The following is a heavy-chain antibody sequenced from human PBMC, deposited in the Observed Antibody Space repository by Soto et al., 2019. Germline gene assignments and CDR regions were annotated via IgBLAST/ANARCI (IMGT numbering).Heavy chain of an antibody. D-gene: IGHD6-19*01. CDR1: GGTFSSYA. J-gene: IGHJ3*02. CDR2: IIPIFGTA. Sequence: SSVKVSCKPSGGTFSSYAIRWVRQAPGQGLEWMGGIIPIFGTANYAQKFQGRVTITADESTCTAYMELSSLRSEDTAVYYCARVGRTGWFRRAFDIWGQGTMVTVSS. V-gene: IGHV1-69*13. CDR3: ARVGRTGWFRRAFDI.